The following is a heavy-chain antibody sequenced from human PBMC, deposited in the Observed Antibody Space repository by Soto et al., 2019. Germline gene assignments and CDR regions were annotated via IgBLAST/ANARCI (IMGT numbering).Heavy chain of an antibody. J-gene: IGHJ3*01. CDR3: ARAFFYQGRDSRGYSFAAFDF. Sequence: QVQLVQSGAEVKKPGAPVKVSCKASGYTFTSSGMSWVRQAPGQGLEWMGWISAHTGSSEYAQRFQGRVTMTTDRSTSTAYMELRSLRSDDTAVYYCARAFFYQGRDSRGYSFAAFDFWGPGTLVTVSS. CDR2: ISAHTGSS. D-gene: IGHD3-22*01. CDR1: GYTFTSSG. V-gene: IGHV1-18*01.